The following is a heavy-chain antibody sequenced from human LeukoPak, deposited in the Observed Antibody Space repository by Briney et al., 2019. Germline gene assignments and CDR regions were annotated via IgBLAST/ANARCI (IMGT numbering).Heavy chain of an antibody. D-gene: IGHD3-22*01. V-gene: IGHV1-69*05. CDR2: IIPIFGTA. Sequence: SVKVPCKASGGTFSSYAISWVRQAPGQGLEWMGGIIPIFGTANYAQKFQGRVTITTDESTSTAYMELSSLRSGDTAVYYCASSYYYDSSGWNDAFDIWGQGTMVTVSS. J-gene: IGHJ3*02. CDR3: ASSYYYDSSGWNDAFDI. CDR1: GGTFSSYA.